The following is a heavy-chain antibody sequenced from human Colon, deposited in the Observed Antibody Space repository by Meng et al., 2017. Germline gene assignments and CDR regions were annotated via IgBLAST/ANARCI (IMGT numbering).Heavy chain of an antibody. J-gene: IGHJ4*02. CDR1: CGSISSNYW. D-gene: IGHD3-10*01. CDR2: INHSGST. CDR3: ARRNTRNSGGGNNY. V-gene: IGHV4-4*02. Sequence: VPLGVPVPALVKPSGTLSLPCALSCGSISSNYWWTWVRQPPGKGLEWIGEINHSGSTSYVPSLKSRITISVDKSNNLLSLKLNSVTAADTAMYYCARRNTRNSGGGNNYWGQGTLAPSPQ.